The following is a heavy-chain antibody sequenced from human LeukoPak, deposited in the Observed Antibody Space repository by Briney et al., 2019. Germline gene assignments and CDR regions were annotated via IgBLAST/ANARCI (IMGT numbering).Heavy chain of an antibody. D-gene: IGHD3-10*01. CDR1: GFTFSSYG. CDR2: IRYDGSNK. Sequence: GGSLRLSCAASGFTFSSYGMHWVRQAPGKGLEWVAFIRYDGSNKYYADSVKGRFTISRDNSKNTLYLQMNSLRAEDTAVYYCAKDTSVTMVRGVIFYFDYWGQGTLVTVSS. V-gene: IGHV3-30*02. CDR3: AKDTSVTMVRGVIFYFDY. J-gene: IGHJ4*02.